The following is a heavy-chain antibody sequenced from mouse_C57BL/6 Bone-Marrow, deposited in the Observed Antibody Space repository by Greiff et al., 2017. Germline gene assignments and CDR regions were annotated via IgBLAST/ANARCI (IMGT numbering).Heavy chain of an antibody. Sequence: DVQLVESGPGLVKPSQSLSLTCSVTGYSITSGYYWNWIRQFPGNKLEWMGYISYDGSNNSNPSLKNRIPITLDTSKNQFCLKLNSVTTEDTATYYCARGGNRFAYWGQGTLVTVSA. CDR3: ARGGNRFAY. V-gene: IGHV3-6*01. CDR2: ISYDGSN. D-gene: IGHD2-1*01. CDR1: GYSITSGYY. J-gene: IGHJ3*01.